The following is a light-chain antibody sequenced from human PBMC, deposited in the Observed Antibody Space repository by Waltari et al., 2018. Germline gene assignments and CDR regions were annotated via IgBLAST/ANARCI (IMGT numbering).Light chain of an antibody. J-gene: IGKJ1*01. CDR3: QQYGSSRT. CDR2: GAS. Sequence: EIVLTQSPGTLSLSPGERATLSCRASQSVSSSYLAWYQQKPGQAPRLLIYGASSRATCIPDRFSGSGSGTDFTLTISRREPEDFAVYYCQQYGSSRTFGQGTKVEIK. V-gene: IGKV3-20*01. CDR1: QSVSSSY.